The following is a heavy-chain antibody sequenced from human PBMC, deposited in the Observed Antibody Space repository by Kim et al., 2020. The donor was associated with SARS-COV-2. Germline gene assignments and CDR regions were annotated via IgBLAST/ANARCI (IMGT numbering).Heavy chain of an antibody. CDR1: GYTFNSYY. CDR3: XRGWXXYYXILTGYYRDY. D-gene: IGHD3-9*01. Sequence: ASVKVSCKASGYTFNSYYMHWVRQAPGQGLEWMGIINPSGGSTSYAQKFQGRVTXHRDTSTSTVYMGXXXXRSEDTAVYYCXRGWXXYYXILTGYYRDYWGQXXXVTVSS. V-gene: IGHV1-46*02. J-gene: IGHJ4*02. CDR2: INPSGGST.